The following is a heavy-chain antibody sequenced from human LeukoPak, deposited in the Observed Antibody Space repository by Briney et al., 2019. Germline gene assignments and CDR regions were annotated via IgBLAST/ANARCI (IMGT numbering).Heavy chain of an antibody. D-gene: IGHD3/OR15-3a*01. CDR1: GITFDYHA. Sequence: GGSLRLSRVVSGITFDYHALSWVRQAPGKGLEWVSGINGVGDRADYADSVRGRFIISRDISKNTLYLQMYSLRADDTAVYYCTKDLFWTGSVDSNLYMDFWGKGTTVVVSS. CDR2: INGVGDRA. V-gene: IGHV3-23*01. J-gene: IGHJ6*03. CDR3: TKDLFWTGSVDSNLYMDF.